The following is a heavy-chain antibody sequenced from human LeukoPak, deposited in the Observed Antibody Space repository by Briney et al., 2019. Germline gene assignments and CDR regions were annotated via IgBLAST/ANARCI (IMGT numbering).Heavy chain of an antibody. CDR2: ISSSSSYI. V-gene: IGHV3-21*01. D-gene: IGHD3-10*01. CDR1: GFTFSSFT. CDR3: ARVTMVRGVITPCYFDY. J-gene: IGHJ4*02. Sequence: PGGSLRLSCAASGFTFSSFTMNWVRQAPGKGLEWVSSISSSSSYIYSADSVKGRFTISRDNAKNSLYLQMNSLRAEDTAVYYCARVTMVRGVITPCYFDYWGQGTLVTVSS.